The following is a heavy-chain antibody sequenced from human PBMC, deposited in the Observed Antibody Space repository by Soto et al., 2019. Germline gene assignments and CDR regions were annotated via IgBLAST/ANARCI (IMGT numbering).Heavy chain of an antibody. CDR1: GGSISSGDYY. V-gene: IGHV4-30-4*01. D-gene: IGHD3-16*01. Sequence: QVQLQESGPGLVKPSQTLSLTCTVSGGSISSGDYYWSWIRQPPGKGLEWIGYIYYSGSTYYNPSLKSRLTISVATSKDQFSLRLSSVTAADTAVYYCARDVRGSYFDYWGQGTLVTVSS. CDR2: IYYSGST. CDR3: ARDVRGSYFDY. J-gene: IGHJ4*02.